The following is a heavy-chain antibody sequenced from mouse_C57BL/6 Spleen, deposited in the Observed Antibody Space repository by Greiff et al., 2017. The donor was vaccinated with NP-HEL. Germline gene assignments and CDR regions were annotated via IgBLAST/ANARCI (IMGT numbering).Heavy chain of an antibody. V-gene: IGHV1-50*01. CDR1: GYTFTSYW. CDR2: IDPSDSYT. D-gene: IGHD2-5*01. J-gene: IGHJ2*01. Sequence: VQLQQSGAELVKPGASVKLSCKASGYTFTSYWMQWVKQRPGQGLEWIGEIDPSDSYTNYNQQFKGKATLTVDTSSSTAYMQHSSLTSEDSAVYYCARGAYYSNYYFDYWGKGTTLTVSS. CDR3: ARGAYYSNYYFDY.